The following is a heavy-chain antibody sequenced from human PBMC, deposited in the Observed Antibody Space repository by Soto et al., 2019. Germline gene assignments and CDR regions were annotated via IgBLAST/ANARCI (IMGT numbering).Heavy chain of an antibody. J-gene: IGHJ5*02. CDR3: ARRTLSIAAAGTGGWFDP. CDR2: MNPNSGNT. CDR1: GYTFTSYD. V-gene: IGHV1-8*01. Sequence: ASVKVACKASGYTFTSYDINWVRQATGQGLEWMGWMNPNSGNTGYAQKFQGRVTMTRNTSISTAYMELSNLRSEDTAVYYCARRTLSIAAAGTGGWFDPWGQGTLVTVSS. D-gene: IGHD6-13*01.